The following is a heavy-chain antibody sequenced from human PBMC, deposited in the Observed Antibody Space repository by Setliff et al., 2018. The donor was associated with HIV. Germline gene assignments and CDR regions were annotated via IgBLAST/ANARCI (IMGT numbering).Heavy chain of an antibody. CDR3: VKDPREGAGYFDY. J-gene: IGHJ4*02. V-gene: IGHV3-30*02. D-gene: IGHD1-26*01. Sequence: GGSLRLSCSVSGFTFSSHGMHWVRQTPGKGLEWVAFTVIDGTYTFYAESVKGRFTISRDNAKSTLYLQMNSLSPDDTAVYYCVKDPREGAGYFDYWGQGTQVTVSS. CDR2: TVIDGTYT. CDR1: GFTFSSHG.